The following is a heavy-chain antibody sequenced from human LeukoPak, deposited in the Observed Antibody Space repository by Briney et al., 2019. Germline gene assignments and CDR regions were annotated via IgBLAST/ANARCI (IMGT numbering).Heavy chain of an antibody. J-gene: IGHJ4*02. Sequence: GASVKVSCKASGYTFTSYGISWVRQAPGQGLEWMGWISAYNGNTNYARKLQGRVTMTTDTSTSTAYMELRSLRSDDTAVYYCASDLSEVGASDYWGQGTLVTVSS. V-gene: IGHV1-18*01. CDR2: ISAYNGNT. CDR3: ASDLSEVGASDY. D-gene: IGHD1-26*01. CDR1: GYTFTSYG.